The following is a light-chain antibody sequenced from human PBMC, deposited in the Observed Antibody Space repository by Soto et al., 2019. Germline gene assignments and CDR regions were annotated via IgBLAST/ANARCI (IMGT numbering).Light chain of an antibody. V-gene: IGLV6-57*04. CDR2: EDN. Sequence: NFMLTQPHSVSESPGKTVTISCTRSSGSIASNYVQWYQQRPGSAPTTVIYEDNQRPSGVPDRFSGSIDSSSTSASLTISGLKTEDEADYYCQSYDSSNPDVVFGGGTQLTVL. J-gene: IGLJ2*01. CDR3: QSYDSSNPDVV. CDR1: SGSIASNY.